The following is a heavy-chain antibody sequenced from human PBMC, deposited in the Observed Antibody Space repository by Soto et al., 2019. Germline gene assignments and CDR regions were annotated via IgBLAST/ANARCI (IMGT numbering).Heavy chain of an antibody. Sequence: PSETLSLTCAVYGGSFSGYYWSWIRQPPGKGLEWIGEINHSGSTNYNPSLKSRVTISVDTSKNQFSLKLSSVTAADTAVYYCARGHLTNWFDPWGQGTLVTVSS. J-gene: IGHJ5*02. CDR1: GGSFSGYY. CDR3: ARGHLTNWFDP. V-gene: IGHV4-34*01. CDR2: INHSGST.